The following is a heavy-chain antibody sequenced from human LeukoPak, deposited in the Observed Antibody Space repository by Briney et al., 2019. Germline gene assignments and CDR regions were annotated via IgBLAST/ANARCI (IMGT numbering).Heavy chain of an antibody. V-gene: IGHV3-23*01. Sequence: GSLRLSCAASGFTFSSYEMNWVRQAPGKGLEWVSSISGSGGRTYYADSVKGRFTISRDNSKNTLFLQMNSLRAEDTAVYYCAKSIIRGFYMDVWGKGTTVTISS. D-gene: IGHD3-10*01. CDR1: GFTFSSYE. CDR2: ISGSGGRT. CDR3: AKSIIRGFYMDV. J-gene: IGHJ6*03.